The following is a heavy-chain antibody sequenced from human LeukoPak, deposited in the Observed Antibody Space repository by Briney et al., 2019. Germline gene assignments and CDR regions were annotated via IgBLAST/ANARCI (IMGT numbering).Heavy chain of an antibody. CDR1: GYTFTGYY. CDR3: ARSGPGDYYDTSGYYYYDY. J-gene: IGHJ4*02. V-gene: IGHV1-2*06. D-gene: IGHD3-22*01. CDR2: INPNSGGT. Sequence: ASVKVSCKASGYTFTGYYMHWVRQAPGQGLEWMGRINPNSGGTNYAQKFQGRVTMTRDTSASTAYMELSRLRSDDTAVYYCARSGPGDYYDTSGYYYYDYWGQGTVVTVSS.